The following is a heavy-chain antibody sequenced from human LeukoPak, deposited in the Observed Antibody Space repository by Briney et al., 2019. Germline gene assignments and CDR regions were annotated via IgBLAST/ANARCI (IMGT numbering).Heavy chain of an antibody. V-gene: IGHV3-13*01. J-gene: IGHJ4*02. CDR3: ARQKITVTVSLDY. CDR1: GFAFYNYD. Sequence: PGGSLRLFCAASGFAFYNYDMHWVRQTGKDLEWVSVIAANGDSYYAGSVKGRFTISRDNGNNALYLQMNSLRDGDTAVYYCARQKITVTVSLDYWGQGTLVTVSS. CDR2: IAANGDS. D-gene: IGHD4-17*01.